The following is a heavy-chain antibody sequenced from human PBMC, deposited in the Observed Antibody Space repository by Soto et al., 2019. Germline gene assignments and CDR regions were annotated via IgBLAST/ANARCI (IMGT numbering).Heavy chain of an antibody. Sequence: SETLSLTCTVSGGSISSSSYYWGWIRQPPGKGLEWIGSIYYSGSTYYNPSLKSRVTISVDTSKNQFSLKLSSVTAADTAVYYCASEWELSENWFDPWGQGTLVTVSS. D-gene: IGHD3-16*02. CDR2: IYYSGST. J-gene: IGHJ5*02. V-gene: IGHV4-39*01. CDR1: GGSISSSSYY. CDR3: ASEWELSENWFDP.